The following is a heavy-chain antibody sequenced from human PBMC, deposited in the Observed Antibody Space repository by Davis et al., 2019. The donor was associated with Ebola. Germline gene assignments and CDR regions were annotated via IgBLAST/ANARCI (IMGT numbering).Heavy chain of an antibody. Sequence: PGGSLRLSCAASGFTFSSYSMNWVRQAPGKGLEWVSAVGGSGRSTYYADSVKGRFTISRDNSKNTLHMQMNSLRAEDTAVYYCAKGPSDGAFDIWGQGTMVTVSS. CDR3: AKGPSDGAFDI. D-gene: IGHD2-2*01. V-gene: IGHV3-23*01. CDR2: VGGSGRST. CDR1: GFTFSSYS. J-gene: IGHJ3*02.